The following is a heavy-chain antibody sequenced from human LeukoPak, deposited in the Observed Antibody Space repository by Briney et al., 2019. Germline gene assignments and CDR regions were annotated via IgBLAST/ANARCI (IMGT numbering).Heavy chain of an antibody. D-gene: IGHD6-19*01. Sequence: KPGGSLRLSCAASGFTFSSYNMNWVRQAPGKGLEWVSSISSSSSYIYYADSVKGRFTISRDNAKNSLYLQMNSLRAEDTAVYYCARVAGTEVDYWGQGTLVTVSS. CDR2: ISSSSSYI. J-gene: IGHJ4*02. CDR3: ARVAGTEVDY. V-gene: IGHV3-21*01. CDR1: GFTFSSYN.